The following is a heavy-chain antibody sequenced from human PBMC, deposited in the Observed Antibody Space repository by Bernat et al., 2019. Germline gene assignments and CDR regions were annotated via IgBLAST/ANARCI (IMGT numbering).Heavy chain of an antibody. Sequence: EVQLVQSGGGLVQPGGSLRLSCAASGFTLSNHDMHWVRQVTGKGLEWVSVVVSVGNVYYSASVKGRFTISRDDAKNSLYLQMDSLRVGDTAVYYCARAKRAGGYNFPYYYGMDVWGQGTTVTVSS. D-gene: IGHD5-12*01. V-gene: IGHV3-13*04. J-gene: IGHJ6*02. CDR2: VVSVGNV. CDR3: ARAKRAGGYNFPYYYGMDV. CDR1: GFTLSNHD.